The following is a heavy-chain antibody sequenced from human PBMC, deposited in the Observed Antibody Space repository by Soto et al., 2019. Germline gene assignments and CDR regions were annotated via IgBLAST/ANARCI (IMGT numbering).Heavy chain of an antibody. CDR1: GGSTSSSSYQ. Sequence: QLQLQESGPGLVKPSETLSLTCTVSGGSTSSSSYQWVWIRQPPGKGREWIGNVYYNGNTYYNPSLKSRLNISVDTSNNQFSLRVKSVTAADTAVYYCARLSGSYNDRYFDYWGQGTLVTVSS. J-gene: IGHJ4*02. CDR3: ARLSGSYNDRYFDY. D-gene: IGHD1-26*01. CDR2: VYYNGNT. V-gene: IGHV4-39*01.